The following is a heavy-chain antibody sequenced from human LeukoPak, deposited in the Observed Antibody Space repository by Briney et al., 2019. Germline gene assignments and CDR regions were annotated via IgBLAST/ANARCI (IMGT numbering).Heavy chain of an antibody. CDR2: IIPIFGTA. CDR3: TREYSSGWPFDF. Sequence: ASVKVSCKASGGTFSSYAISWVRQAPGQGLEWMGRIIPIFGTANYAQKFQGIVTITTDESTSTAYMELSSLRSEDTAVYYCTREYSSGWPFDFWGQGTLVTVSS. D-gene: IGHD6-19*01. V-gene: IGHV1-69*05. CDR1: GGTFSSYA. J-gene: IGHJ4*02.